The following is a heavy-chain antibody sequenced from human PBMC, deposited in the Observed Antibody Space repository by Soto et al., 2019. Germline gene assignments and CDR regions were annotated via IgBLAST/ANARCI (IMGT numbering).Heavy chain of an antibody. D-gene: IGHD4-17*01. CDR3: ARHISPGEIDY. V-gene: IGHV4-4*02. J-gene: IGHJ4*02. Sequence: PSETLCLTCAVSGGSISSSNWWSWIRQPPGKGLEWIGYIYHSGSTNYNPSLKSRVTISVDTSKNQFSLKLSSVTAADTAVYYCARHISPGEIDYWGQGTLVTVS. CDR2: IYHSGST. CDR1: GGSISSSNW.